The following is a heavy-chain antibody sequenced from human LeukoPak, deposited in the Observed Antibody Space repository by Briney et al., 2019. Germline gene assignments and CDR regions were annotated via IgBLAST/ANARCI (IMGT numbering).Heavy chain of an antibody. V-gene: IGHV4-34*01. CDR2: INHSGST. CDR1: GGSFSGYY. CDR3: AREPRDSSGYFPFDY. Sequence: SETLSLTCAVYGGSFSGYYWSWIRQPPGKGLEWIGEINHSGSTNYNPSLKSRVTISVDTSKNQFSLKLSSVTAADTAVYYCAREPRDSSGYFPFDYWGQGTLVTVFS. D-gene: IGHD3-22*01. J-gene: IGHJ4*02.